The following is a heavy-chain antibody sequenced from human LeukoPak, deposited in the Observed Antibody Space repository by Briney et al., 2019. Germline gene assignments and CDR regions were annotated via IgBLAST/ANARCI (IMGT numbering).Heavy chain of an antibody. V-gene: IGHV3-21*04. J-gene: IGHJ4*02. CDR1: GFTFSSYS. D-gene: IGHD5/OR15-5a*01. Sequence: GGSLRLSCAASGFTFSSYSMNWVRQAPGKGLEWVSSISSSSYIYYADSVKGRFTISRDNAKNSLYLQMNSLRVEDTAVYYCAREGRSLHTFWGQGTLVTVSS. CDR2: ISSSSYI. CDR3: AREGRSLHTF.